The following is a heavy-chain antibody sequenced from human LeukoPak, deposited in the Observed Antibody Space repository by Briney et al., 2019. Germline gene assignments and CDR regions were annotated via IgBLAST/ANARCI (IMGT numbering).Heavy chain of an antibody. CDR2: IWYDGSNK. CDR3: ARAFMVRGVIPQVGY. Sequence: GGSLRLSCAASGFTFSSYGMHRVRQAPGKGLEWVAVIWYDGSNKYYADSVKGRFTISRDNSKNTLYLQMNSLRAEDTAVYYCARAFMVRGVIPQVGYWGQGTLVTVSS. D-gene: IGHD3-10*01. J-gene: IGHJ4*02. CDR1: GFTFSSYG. V-gene: IGHV3-33*01.